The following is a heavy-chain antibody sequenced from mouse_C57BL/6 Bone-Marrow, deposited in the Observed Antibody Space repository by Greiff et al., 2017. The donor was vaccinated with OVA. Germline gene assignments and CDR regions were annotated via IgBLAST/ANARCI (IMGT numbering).Heavy chain of an antibody. J-gene: IGHJ3*01. D-gene: IGHD1-1*02. Sequence: QVQLQQSGAELARPGSSVKLSCKASGYTFTSYGISWVKQRTGQGLEWIGEIYPRSGNTYYNEKFKGKATLTADKSSSTAYMELRSLTSEDSAVYFCARRAYGPWFAYWGQGTLVTVSA. V-gene: IGHV1-81*01. CDR1: GYTFTSYG. CDR2: IYPRSGNT. CDR3: ARRAYGPWFAY.